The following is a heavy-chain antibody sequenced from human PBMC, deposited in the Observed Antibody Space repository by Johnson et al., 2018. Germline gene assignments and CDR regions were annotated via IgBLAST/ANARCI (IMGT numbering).Heavy chain of an antibody. CDR3: ARSQSAYYSDYVGAEYFQH. CDR2: ISGSGGST. V-gene: IGHV3-23*04. D-gene: IGHD4-11*01. CDR1: GFTFSSYA. J-gene: IGHJ1*01. Sequence: VQLVESGGGLVRPGGSLRLSCATSGFTFSSYAMNWVRQAPGKGLEWVSAISGSGGSTYYADSVKGQCIIYRDNAKNSLYLQMKSLRAENTAVYYSARSQSAYYSDYVGAEYFQHLRQGTLVTVSS.